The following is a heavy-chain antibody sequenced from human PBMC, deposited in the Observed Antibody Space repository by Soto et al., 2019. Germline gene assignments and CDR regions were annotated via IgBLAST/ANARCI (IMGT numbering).Heavy chain of an antibody. CDR2: ISTYNGNT. V-gene: IGHV1-18*01. J-gene: IGHJ5*02. Sequence: ASVKVSCKASGYTFTSYGISWVRQAPGQGLEWMGWISTYNGNTNFTQKLQGRVTMTTDTSTSTAYMELRSLRSDDTAVYYCARVVGALGHWFDPWGQGTLVTVSS. CDR1: GYTFTSYG. D-gene: IGHD1-26*01. CDR3: ARVVGALGHWFDP.